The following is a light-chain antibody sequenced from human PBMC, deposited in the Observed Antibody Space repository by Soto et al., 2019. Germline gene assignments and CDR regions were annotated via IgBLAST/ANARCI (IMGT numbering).Light chain of an antibody. CDR1: SSNIGSTYD. CDR3: QSYDDSLSVHYV. Sequence: QSVLTQPPSVSGAPGQRVTISCTGSSSNIGSTYDVQWYQQLPGTAPKLLIHGNTNRPSGVPDRFSGSKSGTSASLAITGLQADDDAYYYCQSYDDSLSVHYVFGTGTMVTVL. J-gene: IGLJ1*01. V-gene: IGLV1-40*01. CDR2: GNT.